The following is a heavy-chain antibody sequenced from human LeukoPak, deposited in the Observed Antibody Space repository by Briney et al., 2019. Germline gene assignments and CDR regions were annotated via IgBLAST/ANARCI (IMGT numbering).Heavy chain of an antibody. J-gene: IGHJ4*02. V-gene: IGHV1-69*04. D-gene: IGHD3-22*01. Sequence: SVKVSCKPSGGTFSSYAISWVRQAPGQGLEWMGRIIPIFGIANYAQKFQGRVTITADKSTSTAYMELSSLRSEDTAVYYCAYYDSSGYHFDYWGQGTLVTVSS. CDR1: GGTFSSYA. CDR2: IIPIFGIA. CDR3: AYYDSSGYHFDY.